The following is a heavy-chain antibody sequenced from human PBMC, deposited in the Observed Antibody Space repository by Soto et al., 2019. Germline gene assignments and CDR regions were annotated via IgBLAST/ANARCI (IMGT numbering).Heavy chain of an antibody. V-gene: IGHV3-23*01. CDR3: AKASGESYPGTRVFDY. CDR2: ITNTGVDT. CDR1: GFTFSSYA. J-gene: IGHJ4*02. D-gene: IGHD3-10*01. Sequence: GGSLRLSGAGSGFTFSSYAISWVRQAPWKGLEWVSIITNTGVDTLDADSVKGRFTISRDNSKNTLYLQMNSLRVEDAAIYYCAKASGESYPGTRVFDYCGQGTRLAFSS.